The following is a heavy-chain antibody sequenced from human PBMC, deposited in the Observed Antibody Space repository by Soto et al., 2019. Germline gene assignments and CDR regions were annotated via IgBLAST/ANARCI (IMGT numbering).Heavy chain of an antibody. Sequence: SETLSLTCSVSGDSISGGGYCWSWIRQHPGKGLEWIGYIYYTGSTYYNPSLESRVTISVDTSKNQFSLKLSSVTAADTAVYYCARDEEVNYSDYGGSDFYHGMDVGGQGTTVTVSS. CDR2: IYYTGST. D-gene: IGHD4-17*01. CDR3: ARDEEVNYSDYGGSDFYHGMDV. V-gene: IGHV4-31*03. J-gene: IGHJ6*02. CDR1: GDSISGGGYC.